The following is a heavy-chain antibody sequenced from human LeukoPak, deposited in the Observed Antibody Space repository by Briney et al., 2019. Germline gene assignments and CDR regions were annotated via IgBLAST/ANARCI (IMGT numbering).Heavy chain of an antibody. D-gene: IGHD1-26*01. J-gene: IGHJ4*02. Sequence: ASVKVSCKASGYTFTSYGISWVRQAPGQGLEWMGWISAYNGNTNYAQKLQGRVTMTTDTSTSTAYMELRSLRSDDTAVYYCAKDPSFVGGATAFDYWGQGTLVTVSS. CDR3: AKDPSFVGGATAFDY. CDR2: ISAYNGNT. CDR1: GYTFTSYG. V-gene: IGHV1-18*01.